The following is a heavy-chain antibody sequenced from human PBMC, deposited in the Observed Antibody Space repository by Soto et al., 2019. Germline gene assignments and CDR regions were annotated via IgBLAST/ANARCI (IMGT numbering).Heavy chain of an antibody. J-gene: IGHJ4*02. CDR3: ARDPPYYGDYYYDY. Sequence: SETLSLTCTVSGGSISSSSYYWGWIRQPPGKGLEWIGSIYYCGSTYYNPSLKSPVTISVDTSKNQFSLKLSSVTAADTAVYCCARDPPYYGDYYYDYWGQGTLVTVSS. CDR2: IYYCGST. D-gene: IGHD4-17*01. V-gene: IGHV4-39*07. CDR1: GGSISSSSYY.